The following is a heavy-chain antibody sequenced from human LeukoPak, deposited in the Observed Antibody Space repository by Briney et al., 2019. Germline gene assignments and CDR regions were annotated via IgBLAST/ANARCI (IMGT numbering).Heavy chain of an antibody. J-gene: IGHJ6*03. CDR1: GGSFSDYS. V-gene: IGHV4-34*01. CDR3: ARVGYSYSINDWSRTGLGDYPTKYYYYMDV. CDR2: ITHSGGT. Sequence: PSETLSLTCAVYGGSFSDYSWSWLRQPPGKGLEWIGEITHSGGTNHNPSLISRVIMSVDTSKNQFSLKVSSVTAEDKAVYYCARVGYSYSINDWSRTGLGDYPTKYYYYMDVWGKGTTVTVSS. D-gene: IGHD5-18*01.